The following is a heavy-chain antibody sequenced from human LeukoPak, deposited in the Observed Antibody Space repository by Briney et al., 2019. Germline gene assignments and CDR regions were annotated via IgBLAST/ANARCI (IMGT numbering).Heavy chain of an antibody. CDR2: FDPEDGET. CDR3: ARGGDYYDSSGPLH. CDR1: GYTLTELS. V-gene: IGHV1-24*01. Sequence: ASVKVSCKVSGYTLTELSMHWVRQAPGKGLEWMGGFDPEDGETIYAQKFQGRVTMTEDTSTDTAYMELSSLRSEDTAVYYCARGGDYYDSSGPLHWGQGTLVTVSS. D-gene: IGHD3-22*01. J-gene: IGHJ4*02.